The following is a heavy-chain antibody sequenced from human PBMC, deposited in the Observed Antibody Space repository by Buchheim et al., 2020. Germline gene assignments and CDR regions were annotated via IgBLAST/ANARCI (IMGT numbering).Heavy chain of an antibody. D-gene: IGHD3-3*01. CDR1: GGSISSGGYY. Sequence: QVQLQESGPGLVKPSQTLSLTCTVSGGSISSGGYYWSWIRQHPGKGLEWIGYIYYSGSTYYNPSLKSRVTISVDTSKNQFSLKLSSVTAADTAVYYCARETYYDFWSGYSKQGYYFDYWGQGTL. CDR2: IYYSGST. CDR3: ARETYYDFWSGYSKQGYYFDY. V-gene: IGHV4-31*03. J-gene: IGHJ4*02.